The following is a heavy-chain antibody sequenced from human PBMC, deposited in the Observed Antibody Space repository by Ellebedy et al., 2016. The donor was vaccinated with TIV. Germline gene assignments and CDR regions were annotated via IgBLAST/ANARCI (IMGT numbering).Heavy chain of an antibody. D-gene: IGHD6-25*01. V-gene: IGHV1-18*01. Sequence: AASVKVSCKASGGTFSNYAISWVRQAPGQGLEWMGWISAYNGNTNYAQKLQGRVTMTTDTSTSTAYMELRSLRSDDTAVYYCAILAAAGFYYFDDWGQGTLVTVSS. CDR2: ISAYNGNT. CDR3: AILAAAGFYYFDD. J-gene: IGHJ4*02. CDR1: GGTFSNYA.